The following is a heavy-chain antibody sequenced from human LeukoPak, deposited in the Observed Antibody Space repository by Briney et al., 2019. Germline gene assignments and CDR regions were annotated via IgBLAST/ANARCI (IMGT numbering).Heavy chain of an antibody. D-gene: IGHD3-10*01. Sequence: GESLKISCKGSGYSFTSYWIGWVRQMPGKGPEWMGIIYPGDSDTRYSPSFQGQVTISANKSISTAYLQWSSLKASDTAMYYCARLWFGELSWNWFDPWGQGTLVTVSS. CDR3: ARLWFGELSWNWFDP. CDR1: GYSFTSYW. CDR2: IYPGDSDT. V-gene: IGHV5-51*01. J-gene: IGHJ5*02.